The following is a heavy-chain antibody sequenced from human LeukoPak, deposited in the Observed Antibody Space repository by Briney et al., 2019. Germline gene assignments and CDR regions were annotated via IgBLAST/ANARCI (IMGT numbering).Heavy chain of an antibody. CDR3: ARELGAFDI. D-gene: IGHD7-27*01. Sequence: PGGSLRLSCAASGFTFANYAMNWVRQAPGKGLEWVSSISSSSSYIYYADSLKGRFTISRDNAKSSLYLQMNSLRAEDTAVYYCARELGAFDIWGQGTMVTVSS. CDR2: ISSSSSYI. CDR1: GFTFANYA. J-gene: IGHJ3*02. V-gene: IGHV3-21*01.